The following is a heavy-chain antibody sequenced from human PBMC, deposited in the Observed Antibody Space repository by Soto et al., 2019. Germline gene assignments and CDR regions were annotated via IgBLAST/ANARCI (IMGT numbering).Heavy chain of an antibody. CDR3: AKDRTYGSGSYYNYYYYGMDV. D-gene: IGHD3-10*01. CDR1: GFTFDDYA. V-gene: IGHV3-43*02. CDR2: ISGDGGST. Sequence: GSLRLSCAASGFTFDDYAMHWVRQAPGKGLEWVSLISGDGGSTYYADSVKGRFTISRDNSKNSLYLQMNSLRTEDTALYYCAKDRTYGSGSYYNYYYYGMDVWGQGTTVTVSS. J-gene: IGHJ6*02.